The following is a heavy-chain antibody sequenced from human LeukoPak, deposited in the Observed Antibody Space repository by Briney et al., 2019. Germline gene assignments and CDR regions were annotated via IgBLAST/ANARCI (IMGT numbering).Heavy chain of an antibody. J-gene: IGHJ5*02. CDR3: AVYTYCGGDCYSSWFDP. CDR2: IYYSGST. D-gene: IGHD2-21*02. CDR1: GGSINSYY. Sequence: SETLSLTCTVSGGSINSYYWSWIRQPPGKGLEGIGYIYYSGSTNYHPSLKSRVTISVDTSKNQFSLKLSAVTAADTAVYYCAVYTYCGGDCYSSWFDPWGQGTLVTVSS. V-gene: IGHV4-59*01.